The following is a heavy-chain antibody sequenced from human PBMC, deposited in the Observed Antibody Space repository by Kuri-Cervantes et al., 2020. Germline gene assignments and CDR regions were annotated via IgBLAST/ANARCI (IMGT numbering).Heavy chain of an antibody. V-gene: IGHV1-46*01. CDR1: GYTFTNYY. J-gene: IGHJ3*02. Sequence: ASVKVSCKAFGYTFTNYYMHWVRQAPGQGLEWMRIINPSGGSTSYAQKFQGRVTVTRDTSTSTVYMELSSLRSEDTAVYYCARWRADYGDAFDIWGQGTMVTVSS. CDR2: INPSGGST. D-gene: IGHD4-17*01. CDR3: ARWRADYGDAFDI.